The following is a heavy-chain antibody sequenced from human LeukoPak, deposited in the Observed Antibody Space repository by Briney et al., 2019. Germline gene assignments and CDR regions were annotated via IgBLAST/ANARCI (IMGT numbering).Heavy chain of an antibody. D-gene: IGHD5-12*01. V-gene: IGHV3-48*03. Sequence: SGGSLRLSCGASGFIFNSYEMNWVRQAPGKGLEWGAFISFSGNSIYYADSVKGRFTIARDNAKNSLYLQMSSLRAEDTAVYYCARNSKGYSGYDLGGGYDYWGQGTLVTVSS. CDR3: ARNSKGYSGYDLGGGYDY. CDR2: ISFSGNSI. CDR1: GFIFNSYE. J-gene: IGHJ4*02.